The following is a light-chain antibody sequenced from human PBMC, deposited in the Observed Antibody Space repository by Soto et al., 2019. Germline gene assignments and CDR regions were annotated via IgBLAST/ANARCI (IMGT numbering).Light chain of an antibody. CDR1: HSLVFSDGDTY. CDR2: KVS. CDR3: MQGTHWPPWT. Sequence: DVVMTQSPLSLPVTLGQPASISCRSSHSLVFSDGDTYLSWFHQRPGQSPRRLIYKVSNRDSGVPDRLSGSGSGTDFTLKISRVEAEDVGVYYCMQGTHWPPWTFGQGTKVDIK. J-gene: IGKJ1*01. V-gene: IGKV2-30*01.